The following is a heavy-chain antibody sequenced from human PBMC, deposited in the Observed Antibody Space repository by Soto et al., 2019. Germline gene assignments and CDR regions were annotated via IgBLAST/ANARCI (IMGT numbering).Heavy chain of an antibody. J-gene: IGHJ5*01. Sequence: EVQLVESGGGLVQPGTSLRLSCATSGFTFDDYAMHWVRQAPGKGLEWVSGISWNSQSIGYADSVKGRLTISRDYAKKSLFLHLSSLRPEDTAVYFCAKAAGLRYLDSWGQGTLVTVSS. V-gene: IGHV3-9*01. CDR1: GFTFDDYA. CDR2: ISWNSQSI. CDR3: AKAAGLRYLDS. D-gene: IGHD2-15*01.